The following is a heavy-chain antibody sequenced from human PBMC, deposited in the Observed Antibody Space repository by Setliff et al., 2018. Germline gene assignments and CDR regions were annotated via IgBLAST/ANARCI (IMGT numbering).Heavy chain of an antibody. D-gene: IGHD3-10*01. V-gene: IGHV4-39*07. CDR1: GGSISSSSYY. J-gene: IGHJ6*03. CDR3: ARAEYYYGSGSSHPYYMDV. Sequence: SETLSLTCTVSGGSISSSSYYWGWIRQPPGEGLEWIGSIYYSGSTYYNPSLKSRVTISVDTSKNQFSLKLSSVTAADTAVYYCARAEYYYGSGSSHPYYMDVWGQGTTVTVSS. CDR2: IYYSGST.